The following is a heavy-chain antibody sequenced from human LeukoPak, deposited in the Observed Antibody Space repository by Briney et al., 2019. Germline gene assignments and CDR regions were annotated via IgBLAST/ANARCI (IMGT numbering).Heavy chain of an antibody. CDR2: INPSGGST. CDR3: ARRSADGWFDP. V-gene: IGHV1-46*01. Sequence: GASVKVSCKASGYTFTSYYMHWVRQAPGQGLEWMGIINPSGGSTTHAKKFQGRVTMTRDTSTSTVYMELSSLRSDDTAVYYCARRSADGWFDPWGQGTLVTVSS. CDR1: GYTFTSYY. D-gene: IGHD6-19*01. J-gene: IGHJ5*02.